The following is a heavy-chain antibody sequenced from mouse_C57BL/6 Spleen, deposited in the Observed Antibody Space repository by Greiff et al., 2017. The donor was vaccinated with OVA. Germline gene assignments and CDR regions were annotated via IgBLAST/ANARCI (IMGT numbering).Heavy chain of an antibody. CDR1: GYTFTSYW. Sequence: QVQLKESGAELAKPGASVKLSCKASGYTFTSYWMHWVKQRPGQGLEWIGYINPSSGYTKYNQKFKDKATLTADKSSSTAYMQLSSLTYEDSAVYYCARTSPSYYDYDSWFAYWGQGTLVTVSA. J-gene: IGHJ3*01. CDR3: ARTSPSYYDYDSWFAY. D-gene: IGHD2-4*01. CDR2: INPSSGYT. V-gene: IGHV1-7*01.